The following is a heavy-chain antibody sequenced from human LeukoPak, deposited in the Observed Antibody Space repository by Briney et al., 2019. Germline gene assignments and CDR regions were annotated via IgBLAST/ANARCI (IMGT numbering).Heavy chain of an antibody. J-gene: IGHJ4*02. Sequence: GGSLRLSCAASGFTFSSYEMNWVRQAPGKGLEWVSYISSSGSTIYYADSVKGRFTISRDNAKNSLYLQMSSLRAEDTGVYYCARTAFDDSRWGQGALVTVSS. CDR3: ARTAFDDSR. D-gene: IGHD3-16*01. CDR1: GFTFSSYE. CDR2: ISSSGSTI. V-gene: IGHV3-48*03.